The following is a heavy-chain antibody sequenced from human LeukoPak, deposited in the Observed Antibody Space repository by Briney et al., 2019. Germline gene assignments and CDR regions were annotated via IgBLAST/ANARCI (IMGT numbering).Heavy chain of an antibody. CDR2: ISSSSSYI. Sequence: GGSLRLSCAASGFTFSNYGMSWVRQAPGKGLEWVSSISSSSSYIYYADSLKGRFTISRDNAKNSLYLQMNSLRAEDTAVYYCAKQTIFGVAKNLGGTIGAEFDYWGQGTLVTVSS. CDR1: GFTFSNYG. D-gene: IGHD3-3*01. J-gene: IGHJ4*02. CDR3: AKQTIFGVAKNLGGTIGAEFDY. V-gene: IGHV3-21*04.